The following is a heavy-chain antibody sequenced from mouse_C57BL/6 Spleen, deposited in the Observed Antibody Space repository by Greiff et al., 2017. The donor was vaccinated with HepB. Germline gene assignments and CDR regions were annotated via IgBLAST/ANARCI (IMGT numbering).Heavy chain of an antibody. Sequence: EVQLQQSGTVLARPGASVKMSCKTSGYTFTSYWMHWVKQRPGQGLEWIGAIYPGNSDTSYNQKFKGKAKLTAVTSASTAYMELSSLTNEDSAVYYCTRREERGRSYFDYWGQGTTLTVSS. CDR3: TRREERGRSYFDY. J-gene: IGHJ2*01. D-gene: IGHD4-1*01. V-gene: IGHV1-5*01. CDR2: IYPGNSDT. CDR1: GYTFTSYW.